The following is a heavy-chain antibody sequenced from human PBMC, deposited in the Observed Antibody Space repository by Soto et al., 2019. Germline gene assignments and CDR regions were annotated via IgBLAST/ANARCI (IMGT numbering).Heavy chain of an antibody. Sequence: VEALKLSCKVSGYSFTHHWIGWVRDTPGKGPEWMVIIHPSDSDTIYTPSFQGHVTISADKSINTASLQWSSLKASDTAVYYCARCIVVDPRCAFDIWGQGTMVTVSS. CDR1: GYSFTHHW. CDR2: IHPSDSDT. D-gene: IGHD3-22*01. V-gene: IGHV5-51*01. CDR3: ARCIVVDPRCAFDI. J-gene: IGHJ3*02.